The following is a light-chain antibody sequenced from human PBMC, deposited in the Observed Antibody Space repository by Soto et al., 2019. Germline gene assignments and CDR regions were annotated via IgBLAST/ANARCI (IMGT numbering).Light chain of an antibody. Sequence: EILLTHAPATLTVSPGETATLSSRASQSVSSYLAWYQQKPGQAPRLLIYDASNRATGIPARFSGSGSGTDFTLTITSLEPEDFATYYCQKYDSAPRTFGQGTKVDIK. CDR3: QKYDSAPRT. J-gene: IGKJ1*01. V-gene: IGKV3-11*01. CDR2: DAS. CDR1: QSVSSY.